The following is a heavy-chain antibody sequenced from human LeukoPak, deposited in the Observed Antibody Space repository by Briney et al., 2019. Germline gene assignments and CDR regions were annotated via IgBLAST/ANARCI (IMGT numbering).Heavy chain of an antibody. Sequence: TASETLSLTCTVSGGAISSYYWSWIRQPPGKGLEWIGYIYYTGSTTYNPSLKSRVTISADTSKNQFSLKLSSVTAADTAVYYCASRKLGNDYWGQGTLVTVSS. V-gene: IGHV4-59*01. D-gene: IGHD7-27*01. CDR3: ASRKLGNDY. J-gene: IGHJ4*02. CDR2: IYYTGST. CDR1: GGAISSYY.